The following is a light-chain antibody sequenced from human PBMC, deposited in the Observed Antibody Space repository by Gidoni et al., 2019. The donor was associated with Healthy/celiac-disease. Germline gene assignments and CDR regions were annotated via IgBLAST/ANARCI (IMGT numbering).Light chain of an antibody. CDR2: AAS. CDR1: QSISSY. CDR3: QQSYSTLQYT. V-gene: IGKV1-39*01. J-gene: IGKJ2*01. Sequence: DIQMTQSPSSLSASVGDRVTITCRASQSISSYLNWYQQKPGKAPKLLIYAASSLQSGVPSRFSGSGSGTDFTLTISSLQPEDFATYYCQQSYSTLQYTFGQGPKLEIK.